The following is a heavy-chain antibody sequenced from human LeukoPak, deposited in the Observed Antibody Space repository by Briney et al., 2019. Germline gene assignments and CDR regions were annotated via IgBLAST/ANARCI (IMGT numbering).Heavy chain of an antibody. CDR1: DGSISNYY. CDR2: IYHSGGTT. V-gene: IGHV4-59*01. CDR3: ARALNYDFWSGFPEHFDY. Sequence: SETLSLTCTVSDGSISNYYWSWIRQPPGKGLEWIGCIYHSGGTTNYNPSLKSRVTTSVDTSKNQFSLKLSSVSAADTAVYYCARALNYDFWSGFPEHFDYWGQGTLVTVSS. D-gene: IGHD3-3*01. J-gene: IGHJ4*02.